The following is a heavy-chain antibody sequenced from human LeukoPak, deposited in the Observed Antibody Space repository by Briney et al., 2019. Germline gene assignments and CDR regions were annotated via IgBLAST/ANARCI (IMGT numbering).Heavy chain of an antibody. J-gene: IGHJ4*02. CDR2: IKEDGSET. Sequence: PGGSLRLSCAASGFTFSSYWMSWVRQAPGKGLEWVANIKEDGSETYYVDSVRGRFTISRDNAKNSLYLQMNSLRAEDTAVYYCARAMIVVATYYFDYRGQGTLVTVSS. D-gene: IGHD3-22*01. CDR1: GFTFSSYW. V-gene: IGHV3-7*01. CDR3: ARAMIVVATYYFDY.